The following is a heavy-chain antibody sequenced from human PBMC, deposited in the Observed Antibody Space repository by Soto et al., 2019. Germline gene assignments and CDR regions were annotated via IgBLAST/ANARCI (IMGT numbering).Heavy chain of an antibody. Sequence: LGESLKISCKGSGYSFAGYWITWVRQKPGKGLEWMGRIDPSDSQTYYSPSFRGHVTISATKSITTVFLQWSSLRASDTAMYYCARHRPDSYGYPAPNGMDVWGQGTTVTVSS. J-gene: IGHJ6*02. CDR2: IDPSDSQT. V-gene: IGHV5-10-1*01. CDR3: ARHRPDSYGYPAPNGMDV. D-gene: IGHD5-18*01. CDR1: GYSFAGYW.